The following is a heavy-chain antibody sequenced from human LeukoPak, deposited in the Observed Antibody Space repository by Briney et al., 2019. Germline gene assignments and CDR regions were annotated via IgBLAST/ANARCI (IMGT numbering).Heavy chain of an antibody. CDR1: GITFTDAW. V-gene: IGHV3-15*01. D-gene: IGHD2-15*01. Sequence: GGSLRLSCAASGITFTDAWMNWVRQAPGKGLEWVGRIKSRSDGGTTDYAAPVKGRFIISRDDSKNTLYLQMNNLKTEDTALYYCATVRAALRWGQGTLVTVSS. J-gene: IGHJ4*02. CDR3: ATVRAALR. CDR2: IKSRSDGGTT.